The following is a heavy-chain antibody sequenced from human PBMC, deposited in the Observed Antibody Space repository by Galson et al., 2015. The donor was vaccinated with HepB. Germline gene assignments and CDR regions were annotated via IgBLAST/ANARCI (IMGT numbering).Heavy chain of an antibody. D-gene: IGHD6-13*01. J-gene: IGHJ5*02. V-gene: IGHV1-69*02. CDR1: GGTFSSYT. CDR3: AVLAAAGTRATTP. Sequence: SVKVSCKASGGTFSSYTISWVRQAPGQGLEWMGRIIPILGIANYAQKFQGRVTITADKSTSTAYMELSSLRSEDTAVYYCAVLAAAGTRATTPWGQGTLVTVSS. CDR2: IIPILGIA.